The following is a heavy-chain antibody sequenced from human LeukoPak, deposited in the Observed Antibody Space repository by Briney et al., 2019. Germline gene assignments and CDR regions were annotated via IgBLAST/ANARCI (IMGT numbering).Heavy chain of an antibody. J-gene: IGHJ5*01. V-gene: IGHV1-8*01. CDR3: AREGLDS. Sequence: GSVKVSCKASGYTFTNYDINWVRQATGQGLEWMGYMNPNSGNSAYAQKFQGRVTITTDASISTAYMEMSGLRSEDTALYYCAREGLDSWGQGTLVTVSS. CDR1: GYTFTNYD. CDR2: MNPNSGNS.